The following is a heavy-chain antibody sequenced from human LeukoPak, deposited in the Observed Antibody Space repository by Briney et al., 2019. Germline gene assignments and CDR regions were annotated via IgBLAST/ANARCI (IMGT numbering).Heavy chain of an antibody. J-gene: IGHJ4*02. V-gene: IGHV3-23*01. CDR2: IFGSGGSA. CDR3: AKTTVGYSSGRFPGWPADY. D-gene: IGHD2-15*01. Sequence: GGSLRLSCAASGFTFSSYEMNWVRQAPGKGLEWVSGIFGSGGSAHYADSVKGRFTISRDNSKNTVYLEMNSLGAEDTAVYYCAKTTVGYSSGRFPGWPADYWGQGTLVTVSS. CDR1: GFTFSSYE.